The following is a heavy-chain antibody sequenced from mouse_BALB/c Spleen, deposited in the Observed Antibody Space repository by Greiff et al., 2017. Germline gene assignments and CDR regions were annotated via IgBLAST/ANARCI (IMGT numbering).Heavy chain of an antibody. CDR2: IWAGGST. D-gene: IGHD2-3*01. Sequence: VKVVESGPGLVAPSQSLSITCTVSGFSLTSYGVHWVRQPPGKGLEWLGVIWAGGSTNYNSALMSRLSISKDNSKSQVFLKMNSLQTDDTAMYYCARDDGYYVGYWYFDVWGAGTTVTVSS. J-gene: IGHJ1*01. CDR3: ARDDGYYVGYWYFDV. CDR1: GFSLTSYG. V-gene: IGHV2-9*02.